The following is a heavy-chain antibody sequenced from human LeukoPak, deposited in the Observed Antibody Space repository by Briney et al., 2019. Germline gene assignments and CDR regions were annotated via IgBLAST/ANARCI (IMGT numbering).Heavy chain of an antibody. D-gene: IGHD3-9*01. CDR3: ATGYYDILTGYRYYYYGMDV. V-gene: IGHV4-30-4*01. J-gene: IGHJ6*02. CDR2: IYYSGST. CDR1: GGSISSGDYY. Sequence: PSETLSLTCTVSGGSISSGDYYWSWIRQPPGKGLEWIGYIYYSGSTYYNPSLKSRVTILVDTSKNQFSLKLSSVTAADTAVYYCATGYYDILTGYRYYYYGMDVWGQGTTVTVSS.